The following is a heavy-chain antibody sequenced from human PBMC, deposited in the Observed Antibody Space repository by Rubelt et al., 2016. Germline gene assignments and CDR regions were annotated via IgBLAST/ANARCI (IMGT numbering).Heavy chain of an antibody. J-gene: IGHJ4*02. V-gene: IGHV3-66*01. D-gene: IGHD3-3*01. Sequence: VQLVESGGGLVQPGGSLRLSCAASGFTVSSNYMAWVRQAPGKGLQWVSAISGSAHSAYYADSVKGRFTISRDDSKSTLYLQMKGLRAEDTAVDYCARDPDDFWSGYWDYWGQGTLITVSS. CDR1: GFTVSSNY. CDR3: ARDPDDFWSGYWDY. CDR2: ISGSAHSA.